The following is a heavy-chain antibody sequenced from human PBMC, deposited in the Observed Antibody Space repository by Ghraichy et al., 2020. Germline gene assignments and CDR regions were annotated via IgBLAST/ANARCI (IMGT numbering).Heavy chain of an antibody. CDR2: IRSDGSHK. CDR3: AKGGGDFTYYHFYMDV. D-gene: IGHD3-3*01. Sequence: GGSLRLSCASSGLNFRTYDMCWVRQAPGKGLEWVALIRSDGSHKYYGESVKGRFTISRDNAKSTVYLQMDSLRVEDTAVYYCAKGGGDFTYYHFYMDVWGKGTTITVSS. CDR1: GLNFRTYD. V-gene: IGHV3-30*02. J-gene: IGHJ6*03.